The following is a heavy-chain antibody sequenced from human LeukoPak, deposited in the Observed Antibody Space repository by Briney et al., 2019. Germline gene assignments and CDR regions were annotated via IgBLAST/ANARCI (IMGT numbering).Heavy chain of an antibody. CDR1: GGSISSGGYY. Sequence: PSQTLSLTCTVSGGSISSGGYYWSWIRQHPGKGLEWIGYIYYSRTTNYNPSLKSRVTISVDTSKNQFSLKLNSVTAADTAVYYCTRGPLIPATAIDNWFDPWGQGTLVTVSS. J-gene: IGHJ5*02. V-gene: IGHV4-31*03. CDR2: IYYSRTT. D-gene: IGHD2-2*02. CDR3: TRGPLIPATAIDNWFDP.